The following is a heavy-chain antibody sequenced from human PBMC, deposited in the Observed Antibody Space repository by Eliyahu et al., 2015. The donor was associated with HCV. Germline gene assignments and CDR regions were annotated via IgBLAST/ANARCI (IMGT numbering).Heavy chain of an antibody. Sequence: QVQLVESGGGVVQPGRSLRLSCAASGFTFSXYXXXWVRQAPGKGLEWVAVIWYDGSNKYYADSVKGRFTISRDNSKNTLYLQMNSLRAEDTAVYYCARACSPTTYDSSGDDAFDIWGQGTMVTVSS. CDR3: ARACSPTTYDSSGDDAFDI. CDR2: IWYDGSNK. J-gene: IGHJ3*02. V-gene: IGHV3-33*01. CDR1: GFTFSXYX. D-gene: IGHD3-22*01.